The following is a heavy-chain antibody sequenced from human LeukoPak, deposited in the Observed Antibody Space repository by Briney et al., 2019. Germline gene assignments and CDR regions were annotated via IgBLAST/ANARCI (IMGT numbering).Heavy chain of an antibody. J-gene: IGHJ4*02. Sequence: GGSLRLSCAASGFTFSSYSMNWVRQAPGKGLEWVSSISSSSSYIYCADSVKGRFTISRDNAKNSLYLQMNSLRAEDTAVYYCARGRDSSSSYPGYWGQGTLVTVSS. V-gene: IGHV3-21*01. CDR3: ARGRDSSSSYPGY. CDR2: ISSSSSYI. D-gene: IGHD6-6*01. CDR1: GFTFSSYS.